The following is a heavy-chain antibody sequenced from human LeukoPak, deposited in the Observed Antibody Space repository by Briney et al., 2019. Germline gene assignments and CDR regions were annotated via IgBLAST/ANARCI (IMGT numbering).Heavy chain of an antibody. CDR1: GFDFTSYV. CDR3: ARVGVSATNTPAFDY. J-gene: IGHJ4*02. D-gene: IGHD2-15*01. V-gene: IGHV3-21*01. Sequence: PGGSLRLSCEVSGFDFTSYVMTWVRQAPGKGLEWVSSIAAGSSYIDYTPSVEGRFTISRDNSKNSLFLHMNSLRAEDTALYYCARVGVSATNTPAFDYWGQGTLVTVSS. CDR2: IAAGSSYI.